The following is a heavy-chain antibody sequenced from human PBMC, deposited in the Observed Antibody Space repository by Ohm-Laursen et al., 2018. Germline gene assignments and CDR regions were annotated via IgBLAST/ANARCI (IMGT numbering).Heavy chain of an antibody. CDR1: GGSISSGGYY. J-gene: IGHJ3*02. V-gene: IGHV4-31*03. Sequence: TLSLTCTVSGGSISSGGYYWSWIRQHPGKGLEWIGYIYYSGSTYYNPSLKSRVTISVDTSKNQFSLNLTSVTAADTAVYYCARGQLLEYDAFNIWGHGTMVTVSS. CDR2: IYYSGST. CDR3: ARGQLLEYDAFNI. D-gene: IGHD3-16*01.